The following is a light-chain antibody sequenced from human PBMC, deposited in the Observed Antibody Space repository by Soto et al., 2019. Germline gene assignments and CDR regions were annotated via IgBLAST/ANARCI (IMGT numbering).Light chain of an antibody. CDR1: SGDIGSYNR. Sequence: QSALTQPASVSGSPGQSITISCTGTSGDIGSYNRVSWYQQHPGKAPKLIIYEVTDRPSGVSNRFSGSKSGNTGSLTISGLQAEDEAEYYCSSYTNINTRAGVFGTGTKLTVL. V-gene: IGLV2-14*01. J-gene: IGLJ1*01. CDR3: SSYTNINTRAGV. CDR2: EVT.